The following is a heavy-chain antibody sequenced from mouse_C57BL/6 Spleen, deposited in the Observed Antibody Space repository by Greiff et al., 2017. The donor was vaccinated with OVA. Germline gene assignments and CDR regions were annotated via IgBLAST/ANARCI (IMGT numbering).Heavy chain of an antibody. CDR2: IYPGDGDT. J-gene: IGHJ1*03. CDR1: GYAFSSYW. Sequence: AQLQQSGAELVKPGASVKISCKASGYAFSSYWMNWVKQRPGKGLAWIGQIYPGDGDTNYNGKFKGKATLTTDKSSSTAYMQLSSLTSEDSAVYFCARGGSNYVYWYFDVWGTGTTVTVSS. CDR3: ARGGSNYVYWYFDV. D-gene: IGHD2-5*01. V-gene: IGHV1-80*01.